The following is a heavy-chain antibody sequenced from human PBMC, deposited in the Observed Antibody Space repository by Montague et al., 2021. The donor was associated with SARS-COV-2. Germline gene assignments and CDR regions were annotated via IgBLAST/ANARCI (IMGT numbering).Heavy chain of an antibody. CDR1: GGSISSYY. Sequence: SETLSLTCTISGGSISSYYWSWIRQPPGKGLEWIGYIYYSGSTNYNPSLKSRVTISVDTSKNQFSLKLSSVTAADTAVYYCARGSGWMGNAFDIWGQGTMVTVSS. V-gene: IGHV4-59*01. CDR2: IYYSGST. J-gene: IGHJ3*02. D-gene: IGHD6-19*01. CDR3: ARGSGWMGNAFDI.